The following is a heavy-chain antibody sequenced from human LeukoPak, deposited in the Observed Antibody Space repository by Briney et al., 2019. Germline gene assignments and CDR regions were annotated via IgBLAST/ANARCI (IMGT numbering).Heavy chain of an antibody. Sequence: SETLSLTCSVSGVSISNYYWSWIRQPPGKGLEWVGYIYSSGNTKYNPSLKSRVTISVDTSKNQFSLRLSSVTAADTAFYYCVRHPGSGWYDYWGLGTLVTVSS. CDR2: IYSSGNT. CDR1: GVSISNYY. V-gene: IGHV4-59*08. D-gene: IGHD6-19*01. CDR3: VRHPGSGWYDY. J-gene: IGHJ4*02.